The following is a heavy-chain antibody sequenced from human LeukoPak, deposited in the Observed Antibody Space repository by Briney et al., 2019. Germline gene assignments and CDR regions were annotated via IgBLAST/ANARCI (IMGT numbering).Heavy chain of an antibody. V-gene: IGHV3-7*01. CDR3: ARDRSRSGQGGAFDI. Sequence: GGSLRLSCTASGITFSDYWMNWVRQAPGKGLEWVANIKHDGSEQYYVDSVKGRFTISRDKAKDSLYLQMNSLRAEDTAVYYCARDRSRSGQGGAFDIWGQGTMVTVSS. D-gene: IGHD6-19*01. J-gene: IGHJ3*02. CDR2: IKHDGSEQ. CDR1: GITFSDYW.